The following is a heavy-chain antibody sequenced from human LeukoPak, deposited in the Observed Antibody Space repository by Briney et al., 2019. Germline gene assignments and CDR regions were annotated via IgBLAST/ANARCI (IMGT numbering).Heavy chain of an antibody. CDR3: ATRSTGVAATFDC. V-gene: IGHV4-59*01. Sequence: SETLSLTCSVSGGSISSYYWSWIRQPPGRGLEWIGYISYSGNTNYNPSLKSRVTISVDTSKNQFSLKLSSVTAADTAVYYCATRSTGVAATFDCWGQGALVTVSS. CDR2: ISYSGNT. D-gene: IGHD2-15*01. CDR1: GGSISSYY. J-gene: IGHJ4*02.